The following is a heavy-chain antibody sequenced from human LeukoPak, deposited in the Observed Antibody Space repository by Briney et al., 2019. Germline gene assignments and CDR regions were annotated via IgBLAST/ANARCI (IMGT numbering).Heavy chain of an antibody. J-gene: IGHJ4*02. Sequence: SETLSLTCTVSGGSISSYYWSWIRQPPGKGLEWIGYIYYSGSTNYNPSLKSRVTISVDTSKNQFSLKLSSVTAADTAVYYCARLRDDYVWGSYPGYYSDYWGQGTLVTVSS. CDR3: ARLRDDYVWGSYPGYYSDY. V-gene: IGHV4-59*08. D-gene: IGHD3-16*02. CDR1: GGSISSYY. CDR2: IYYSGST.